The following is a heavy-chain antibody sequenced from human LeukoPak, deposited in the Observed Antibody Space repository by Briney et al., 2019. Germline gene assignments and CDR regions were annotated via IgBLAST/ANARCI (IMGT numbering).Heavy chain of an antibody. CDR3: ARGSGGSGSYLNY. J-gene: IGHJ4*02. CDR2: ISSSSSYI. V-gene: IGHV3-21*01. CDR1: GFTFSSYS. D-gene: IGHD3-10*01. Sequence: PGGSLRLSCAASGFTFSSYSMNWVRQAPGKGLEWVSSISSSSSYIYYADSVKGRFTISRDNAKNSLYLQMNSLSAEDTAVYYCARGSGGSGSYLNYWGQGTLVTVS.